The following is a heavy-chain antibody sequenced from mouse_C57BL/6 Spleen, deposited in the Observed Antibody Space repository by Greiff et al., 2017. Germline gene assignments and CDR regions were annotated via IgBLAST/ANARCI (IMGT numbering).Heavy chain of an antibody. CDR1: GYTFTSYW. J-gene: IGHJ2*01. CDR3: ARDYGHYFDY. D-gene: IGHD1-2*01. V-gene: IGHV1-50*01. CDR2: IDPSDSYT. Sequence: QVQLQQPGAELVKPGASVKLSCKASGYTFTSYWMQWVKQRPGQGLEWIGEIDPSDSYTNYNQKFKGKATLTVDTSSSTAYMQLSSLTSEDSAVYDCARDYGHYFDYWGQGTTLTVSS.